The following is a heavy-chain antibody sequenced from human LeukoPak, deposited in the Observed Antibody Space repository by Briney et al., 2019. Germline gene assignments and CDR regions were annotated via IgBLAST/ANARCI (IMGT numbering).Heavy chain of an antibody. D-gene: IGHD2-15*01. CDR3: AREGCSGGSCYGTVGIDH. J-gene: IGHJ4*02. CDR1: GGSISNGGYS. Sequence: PSQTLSLTCTVSGGSISNGGYSWSWIRQFPGKGLEWIGYIYFTGITYYNPSLKSRATFSVDTSENEFSLSLRSVTAADTAVYYCAREGCSGGSCYGTVGIDHWGQGTLVTVSS. V-gene: IGHV4-31*03. CDR2: IYFTGIT.